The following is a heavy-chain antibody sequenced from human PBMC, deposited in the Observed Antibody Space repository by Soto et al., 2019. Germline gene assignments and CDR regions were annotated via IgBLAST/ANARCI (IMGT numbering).Heavy chain of an antibody. D-gene: IGHD3-22*01. J-gene: IGHJ4*02. V-gene: IGHV4-31*03. CDR3: ARLGYSTNIGIDY. Sequence: SETLSLTCTVSGGSISSGGYYWSWIRQHPGKGLEWIGYIYYSGSTYYNPSLKSRVTISVDTSKNQFSLKVSSVTAADTAVYYCARLGYSTNIGIDYWGQGTLVTVSS. CDR2: IYYSGST. CDR1: GGSISSGGYY.